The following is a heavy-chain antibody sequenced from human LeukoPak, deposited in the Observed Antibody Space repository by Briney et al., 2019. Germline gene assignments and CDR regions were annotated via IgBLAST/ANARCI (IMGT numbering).Heavy chain of an antibody. CDR2: IVPVLDIP. Sequence: ASVKVSCKASGGTFSNYAISWLRQAPGQDLQWMGRIVPVLDIPNYAQRFRDRVTITANKATNIAYMEQSSLRSEDTAVYYCAIGDYFDIWGQGTMVTVSS. CDR1: GGTFSNYA. J-gene: IGHJ3*02. D-gene: IGHD2-21*01. V-gene: IGHV1-69*04. CDR3: AIGDYFDI.